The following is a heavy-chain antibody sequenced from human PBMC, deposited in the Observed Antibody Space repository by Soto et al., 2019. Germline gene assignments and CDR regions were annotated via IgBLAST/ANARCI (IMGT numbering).Heavy chain of an antibody. CDR1: GGSISSGGYS. Sequence: PSETLSLTCAVSGGSISSGGYSWSWIRQPPGKGLEWIGYMYHSGSTYHNPSLKSRVTISIDRSKNQFSLKLSSVTAADTAVYNCARVPDYWGQGILVTVSS. D-gene: IGHD2-2*01. CDR2: MYHSGST. CDR3: ARVPDY. V-gene: IGHV4-30-2*01. J-gene: IGHJ4*02.